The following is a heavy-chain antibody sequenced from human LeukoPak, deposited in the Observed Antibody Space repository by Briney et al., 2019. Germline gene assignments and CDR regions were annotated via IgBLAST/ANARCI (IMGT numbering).Heavy chain of an antibody. V-gene: IGHV3-30*04. Sequence: PGGSLRLSCAASGFTFSSYAMHWVRQAPGKGLEWVAVISYDGSNKYYADSVKGRFTISRDNSKNTLYLQMNGLRAEDTAVYYCAREASSSWKNDYWGQGTLVTVSS. CDR2: ISYDGSNK. J-gene: IGHJ4*02. CDR1: GFTFSSYA. D-gene: IGHD6-13*01. CDR3: AREASSSWKNDY.